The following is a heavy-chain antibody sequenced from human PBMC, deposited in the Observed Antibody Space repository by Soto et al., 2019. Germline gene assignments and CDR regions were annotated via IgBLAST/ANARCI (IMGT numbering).Heavy chain of an antibody. CDR3: TRRAVPAAIDHYYYYGMDV. CDR1: GFTFSGSA. D-gene: IGHD2-2*02. CDR2: IRSKANSYAT. Sequence: QPGGSLRLSCAASGFTFSGSAMHWVRQASGKGLEWVGRIRSKANSYATAYAASVKGRFTISRDDSKNTAYLQMNSLKTEDTAVYYCTRRAVPAAIDHYYYYGMDVWGQGTTVTVSS. J-gene: IGHJ6*02. V-gene: IGHV3-73*01.